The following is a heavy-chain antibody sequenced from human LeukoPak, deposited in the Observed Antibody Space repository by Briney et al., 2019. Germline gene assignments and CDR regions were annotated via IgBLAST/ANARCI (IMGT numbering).Heavy chain of an antibody. V-gene: IGHV4-30-4*01. CDR2: ITDSGRI. J-gene: IGHJ4*01. D-gene: IGHD2-2*02. CDR1: GGSIGSASNY. CDR3: VRGGPIGTPYTV. Sequence: SQTLSLTCAVSGGSIGSASNYWGWVRQSPGKVLEWIGHITDSGRIYDNASLRSRITLSLDVSTSQFSLDLTFVSAADTAIYYCVRGGPIGTPYTVWGHGSAVVVSS.